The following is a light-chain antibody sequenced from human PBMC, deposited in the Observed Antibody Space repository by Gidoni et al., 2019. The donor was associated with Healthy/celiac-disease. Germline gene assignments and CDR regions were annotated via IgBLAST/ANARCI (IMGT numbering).Light chain of an antibody. Sequence: QSVLTQPPSASGTPGQRVTISCSGSSYNIGSNTVNWYQQLPGTAPKLLIYSNNQRPSGVPDLFSCSKSGTSASLGISGLQSEDEADYYCAAWDDSLNGYWVFGGGTKLTVL. CDR1: SYNIGSNT. V-gene: IGLV1-44*01. J-gene: IGLJ3*02. CDR3: AAWDDSLNGYWV. CDR2: SNN.